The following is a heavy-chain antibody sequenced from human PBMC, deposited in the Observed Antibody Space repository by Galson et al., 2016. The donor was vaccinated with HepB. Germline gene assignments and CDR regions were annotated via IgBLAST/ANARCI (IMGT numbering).Heavy chain of an antibody. Sequence: SLRLSCAASGFTFDDYTMHWVRQPPGKGLEWVSLIAWDGGGTFYADSVKGRFTISRDNSKKSLFLQMNSLRSEDTALYYCVKVMGYFYYDLDFWGPGTTVTVSS. CDR3: VKVMGYFYYDLDF. CDR1: GFTFDDYT. V-gene: IGHV3-43*01. CDR2: IAWDGGGT. D-gene: IGHD3-3*01. J-gene: IGHJ6*02.